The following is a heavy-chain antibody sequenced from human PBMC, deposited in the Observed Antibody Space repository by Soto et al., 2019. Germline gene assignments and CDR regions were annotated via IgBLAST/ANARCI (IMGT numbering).Heavy chain of an antibody. CDR1: GGSISSYY. V-gene: IGHV4-4*07. J-gene: IGHJ3*02. D-gene: IGHD3-10*01. Sequence: LSLTCTVSGGSISSYYWSWIRQPAGKGLEWIGRIYTSGSTNYNPSLKSRVTMSVDTSKNQFSLKLSSVTAADTAVYYCARSVVRGVIIGDDAFDIWGQGTMVTVSS. CDR2: IYTSGST. CDR3: ARSVVRGVIIGDDAFDI.